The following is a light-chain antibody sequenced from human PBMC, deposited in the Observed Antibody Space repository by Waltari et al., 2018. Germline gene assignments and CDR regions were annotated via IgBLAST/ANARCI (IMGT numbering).Light chain of an antibody. Sequence: SYELTQPPSVSVSPGQTASISCSGDRLGEKFATWYQQKPGQSPVLVIYQDTKRHPGIPERFSGSNCGNTATLTISGSQALDEADYYCQTWDTSNEAIFGPGTKVTVL. CDR1: RLGEKF. J-gene: IGLJ1*01. CDR3: QTWDTSNEAI. CDR2: QDT. V-gene: IGLV3-1*01.